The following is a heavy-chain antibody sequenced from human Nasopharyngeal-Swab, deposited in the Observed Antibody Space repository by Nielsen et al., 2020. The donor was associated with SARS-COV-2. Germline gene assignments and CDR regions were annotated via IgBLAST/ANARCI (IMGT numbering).Heavy chain of an antibody. CDR2: IWYDGSNK. Sequence: SLKISCAASGFTFSSYGMHLVRQAPGKGLEWVAVIWYDGSNKYYADSVKGRFTISRDNSKNTLYLQMNSLRAEDTAVYYCARAGESGGYFDYWGQGTLVTVSS. D-gene: IGHD3-10*01. J-gene: IGHJ4*02. CDR3: ARAGESGGYFDY. CDR1: GFTFSSYG. V-gene: IGHV3-33*01.